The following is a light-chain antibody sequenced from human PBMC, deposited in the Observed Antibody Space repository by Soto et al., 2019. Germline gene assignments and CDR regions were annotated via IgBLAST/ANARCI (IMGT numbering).Light chain of an antibody. CDR3: VAWDDSLNGYVV. V-gene: IGLV1-44*01. J-gene: IGLJ2*01. CDR1: SSNIGSNT. Sequence: QSVLTQPPSASGTPGQRVTISCSGSSSNIGSNTVNWYQQLPGTAPKLVIYSNNQRPSGVPGRFSGSKSGTSASLAISGLQSEDEADYYCVAWDDSLNGYVVFGGGTKVPVL. CDR2: SNN.